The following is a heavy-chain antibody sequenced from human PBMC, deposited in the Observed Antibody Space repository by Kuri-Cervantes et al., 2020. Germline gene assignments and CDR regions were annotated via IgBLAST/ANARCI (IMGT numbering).Heavy chain of an antibody. D-gene: IGHD1-1*01. Sequence: ASVKVSCKASGYTLTSYYMHWVRQAPGQGLEWMGIINPSGGSTSYAQKFQGRVTMTRDTSASTAYMELSSLRSEDTAVYYCARMEGPEASHWGQGTLVTVSS. CDR2: INPSGGST. J-gene: IGHJ4*02. CDR3: ARMEGPEASH. V-gene: IGHV1-46*01. CDR1: GYTLTSYY.